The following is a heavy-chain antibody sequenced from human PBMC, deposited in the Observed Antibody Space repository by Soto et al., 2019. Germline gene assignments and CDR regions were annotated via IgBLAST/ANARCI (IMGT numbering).Heavy chain of an antibody. CDR2: IYYSGST. V-gene: IGHV4-59*01. CDR1: GGSISSYY. D-gene: IGHD3-10*01. CDR3: ARNYYGSGSYYKRGVIWFDP. J-gene: IGHJ5*02. Sequence: SETLSLTCTVSGGSISSYYWSWIRQPPGKGLEWIGYIYYSGSTNYNPSLKSRVTISVDTSKNQFSLKLSSVTAADTAVYYCARNYYGSGSYYKRGVIWFDPWGQRTLVTVSS.